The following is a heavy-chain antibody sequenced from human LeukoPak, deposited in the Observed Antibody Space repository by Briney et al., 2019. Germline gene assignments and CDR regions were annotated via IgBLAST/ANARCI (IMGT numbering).Heavy chain of an antibody. CDR1: GFTFSSYA. Sequence: GGSLRLSCAASGFTFSSYAMHWVRRAPGKGLEWVAVISYDGSNKYYADSVKGRFTISRDNSKNTLYLQMNSLRAEDTAVYYCARDQHGPLDYWGQGTLVTVSS. CDR2: ISYDGSNK. V-gene: IGHV3-30*04. J-gene: IGHJ4*02. D-gene: IGHD2-8*01. CDR3: ARDQHGPLDY.